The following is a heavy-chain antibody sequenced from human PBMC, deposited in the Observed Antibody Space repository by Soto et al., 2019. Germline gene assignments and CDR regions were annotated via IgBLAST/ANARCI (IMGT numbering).Heavy chain of an antibody. J-gene: IGHJ4*02. V-gene: IGHV4-59*01. CDR1: GGSISSYY. D-gene: IGHD3-16*02. Sequence: QVQLQESGPGLVKPSETLSLTCTVSGGSISSYYWSWIRQPPGEGLEWIGYIYYSGSTNYHPSLTSRVTISVDTAKNQCSLKVSSVTAAATAVYYCARDRGGVIDYWGQGTLVTVAS. CDR2: IYYSGST. CDR3: ARDRGGVIDY.